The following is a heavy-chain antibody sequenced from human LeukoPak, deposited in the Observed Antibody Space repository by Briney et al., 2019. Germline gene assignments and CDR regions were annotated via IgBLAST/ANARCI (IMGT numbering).Heavy chain of an antibody. V-gene: IGHV3-30*03. D-gene: IGHD3-10*01. Sequence: GSLRLSCAASGFTFSSYGMHWVRQAPGKGLEWVAVISYDGSNKYYADSVKGRFTISRDNSKNTLYLQMNSLSAEDTAVYYCARDPAMVRGVKYYFDYWGQGTLVTVSS. CDR2: ISYDGSNK. J-gene: IGHJ4*02. CDR3: ARDPAMVRGVKYYFDY. CDR1: GFTFSSYG.